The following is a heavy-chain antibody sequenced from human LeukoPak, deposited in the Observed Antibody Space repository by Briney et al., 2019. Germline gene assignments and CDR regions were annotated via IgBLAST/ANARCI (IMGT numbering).Heavy chain of an antibody. CDR2: ISYDGSNK. D-gene: IGHD4-17*01. CDR1: GFTFSSYG. CDR3: AKDYGNYYYYGMDV. V-gene: IGHV3-30*18. Sequence: GGSLRLSCAASGFTFSSYGMHWVRQAPGKGLEWVAVISYDGSNKYYADSVKGRFTISRDNSKNTLYLQMNSLRAEDTAVYYCAKDYGNYYYYGMDVWGQGTTVTVSS. J-gene: IGHJ6*02.